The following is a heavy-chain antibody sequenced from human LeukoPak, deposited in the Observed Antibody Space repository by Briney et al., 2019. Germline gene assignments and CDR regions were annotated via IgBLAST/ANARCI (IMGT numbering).Heavy chain of an antibody. V-gene: IGHV4-61*02. CDR1: GGSISRGSYY. J-gene: IGHJ5*02. Sequence: PSQTLSLTCSVSGGSISRGSYYWNWIRQPAGKGLEWIGRIYTSGSTNYNPSLKSRVTMSVDTSKNQFSLKLSSVTAADTAVYYCARDLAAAGFNWFDPWGQGTLVTVSS. CDR3: ARDLAAAGFNWFDP. CDR2: IYTSGST. D-gene: IGHD6-13*01.